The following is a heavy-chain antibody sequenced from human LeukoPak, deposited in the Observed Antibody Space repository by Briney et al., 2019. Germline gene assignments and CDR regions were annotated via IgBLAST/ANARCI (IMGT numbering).Heavy chain of an antibody. Sequence: SETLSLTCTVSGGSISSYYWSWIRQPAGKGLEWIGRIYTSGCTNYNPSLKSRVTMSVDASKNQFSLKLSSVTAADTAVYYCARMGRDGGNSGDYYYYMDVWGKGTTVTVSS. V-gene: IGHV4-4*07. CDR2: IYTSGCT. D-gene: IGHD4-23*01. CDR3: ARMGRDGGNSGDYYYYMDV. CDR1: GGSISSYY. J-gene: IGHJ6*03.